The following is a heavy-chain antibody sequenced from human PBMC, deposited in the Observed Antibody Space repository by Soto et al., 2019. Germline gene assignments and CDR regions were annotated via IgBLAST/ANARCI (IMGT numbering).Heavy chain of an antibody. CDR1: GYTFTSYY. CDR3: ARQLVSPPLYYGMDV. Sequence: ASVKVSCKASGYTFTSYYMHWVRQAPGQGLEWMGIINPSGGSTSYAQKFQGRVTITADESTSTAYMELSGLRSEDTAVYYCARQLVSPPLYYGMDVWGQGTTVTVSS. CDR2: INPSGGST. J-gene: IGHJ6*02. V-gene: IGHV1-46*01. D-gene: IGHD6-13*01.